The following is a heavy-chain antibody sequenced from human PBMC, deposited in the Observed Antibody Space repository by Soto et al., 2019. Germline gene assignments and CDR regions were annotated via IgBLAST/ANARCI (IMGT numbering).Heavy chain of an antibody. D-gene: IGHD6-13*01. CDR3: ARDGHSSSWYEVEDYYYGMDV. V-gene: IGHV1-18*01. CDR2: ISAYNGNT. Sequence: QVQLVQSGAEVKKPGASVKVSCKASGYTFTSYGISWVRQAPGQGLEWMGWISAYNGNTNYAQKLQGRVTMTTDTSTSTAYMELRSLRSDDTAVYYCARDGHSSSWYEVEDYYYGMDVWGQGTTVTVSS. CDR1: GYTFTSYG. J-gene: IGHJ6*02.